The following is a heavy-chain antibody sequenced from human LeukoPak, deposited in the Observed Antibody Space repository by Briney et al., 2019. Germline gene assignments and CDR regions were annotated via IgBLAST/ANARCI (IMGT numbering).Heavy chain of an antibody. D-gene: IGHD4-17*01. J-gene: IGHJ4*02. CDR3: ARDCRYGEKDY. CDR1: GFTFSSYS. Sequence: PGGSLRLSCAASGFTFSSYSMNWVRQAPGKGLEWVSGINWNGGSTGYADSVKGRFTISRDNAKNSLYLQMNSLRAEDTALYYCARDCRYGEKDYWGQGTLVTVSS. V-gene: IGHV3-20*04. CDR2: INWNGGST.